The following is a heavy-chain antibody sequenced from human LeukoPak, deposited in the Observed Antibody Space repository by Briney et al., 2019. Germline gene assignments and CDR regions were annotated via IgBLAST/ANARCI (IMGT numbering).Heavy chain of an antibody. CDR1: GGSISNYY. J-gene: IGHJ3*02. D-gene: IGHD4-17*01. CDR2: ILTSGST. Sequence: SETLSLTCTVSGGSISNYYWSWIRQPAGKGLEWIGRILTSGSTNYNPSLKSRVTISVDTSINQFSLRLSSVTAADTAVYFCARGDRVITATTHVAIDIWGQGTMVTVSS. CDR3: ARGDRVITATTHVAIDI. V-gene: IGHV4-4*07.